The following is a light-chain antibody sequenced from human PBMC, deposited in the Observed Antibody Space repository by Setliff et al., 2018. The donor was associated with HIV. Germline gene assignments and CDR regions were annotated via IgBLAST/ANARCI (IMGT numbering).Light chain of an antibody. Sequence: QSSLAQPASVSGSPGQSITISCTGTSRDVGGGSNYVSWYQQHPGQAPKLIIFEVTNRPSGVSNRFSGSKSGNTASLTISGLQAADEADYYCCSKRSSTPLYVFGTGTKVTVL. V-gene: IGLV2-14*03. CDR3: CSKRSSTPLYV. J-gene: IGLJ1*01. CDR1: SRDVGGGSNY. CDR2: EVT.